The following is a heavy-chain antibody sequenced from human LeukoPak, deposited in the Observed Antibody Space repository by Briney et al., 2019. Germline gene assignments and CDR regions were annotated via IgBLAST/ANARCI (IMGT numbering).Heavy chain of an antibody. V-gene: IGHV3-7*01. J-gene: IGHJ4*02. CDR2: IKGDGSEK. CDR3: ARLAATAKIDY. CDR1: GFTFSNNW. D-gene: IGHD6-25*01. Sequence: GGSLRLSCAASGFTFSNNWMSWVRQAPGKGREWVANIKGDGSEKYYVDCVKGRLTVSRENAKNSLYLKMNTLRAEDTAVYYCARLAATAKIDYWGQGTLVTVSS.